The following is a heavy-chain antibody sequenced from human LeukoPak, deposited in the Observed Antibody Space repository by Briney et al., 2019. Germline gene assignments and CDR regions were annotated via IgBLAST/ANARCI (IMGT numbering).Heavy chain of an antibody. Sequence: GGSLRLSCAASGFTFSSYAMHWVRQAPGKGLEWVAVISYDGSNKYYADSVMGRFTISRDNSKNTLYLQMNSLRAEDTAVYYCARDQLNQKQWLVGYFDYWGQGTLVTVSS. CDR3: ARDQLNQKQWLVGYFDY. CDR2: ISYDGSNK. CDR1: GFTFSSYA. J-gene: IGHJ4*02. D-gene: IGHD6-19*01. V-gene: IGHV3-30-3*01.